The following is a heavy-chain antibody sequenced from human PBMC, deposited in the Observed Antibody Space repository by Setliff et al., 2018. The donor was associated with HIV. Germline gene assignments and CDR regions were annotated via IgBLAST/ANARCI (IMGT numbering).Heavy chain of an antibody. CDR1: GGSFSGYY. J-gene: IGHJ5*02. CDR2: INHSGTT. CDR3: MRLLRSGYSTTWYEGGAALWFDP. D-gene: IGHD6-13*01. Sequence: SETLSLTCAVSGGSFSGYYWSWIRQPPGKRLEWIGEINHSGTTKYNPSLESRVTILVDTSKNQFSLKLRSVTVADTAVYYCMRLLRSGYSTTWYEGGAALWFDPWGQGTLVTSPQ. V-gene: IGHV4-34*01.